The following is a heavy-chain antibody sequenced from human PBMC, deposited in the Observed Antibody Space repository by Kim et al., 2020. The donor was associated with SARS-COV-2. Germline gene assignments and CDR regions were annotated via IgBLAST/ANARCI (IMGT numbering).Heavy chain of an antibody. CDR3: AREVTDYDILTGPPVGDFDY. V-gene: IGHV4-39*07. J-gene: IGHJ4*02. CDR2: IYYSGST. CDR1: GGSISSSSYY. Sequence: SETLSLTCTVSGGSISSSSYYWGWIRQPPGKGLEWIGSIYYSGSTYYNPSLKSRVTISVDTSKNQFSLKLSSVTAADTAVYYCAREVTDYDILTGPPVGDFDYWGQGTLVTVSS. D-gene: IGHD3-9*01.